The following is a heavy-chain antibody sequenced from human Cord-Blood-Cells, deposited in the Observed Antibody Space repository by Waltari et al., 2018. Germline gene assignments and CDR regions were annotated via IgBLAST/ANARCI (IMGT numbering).Heavy chain of an antibody. Sequence: QMQLVQSGPEVKKPGTSVKVSCKASGFTFTSSAVQWVRQARGQRREWIGWIVVGSGNTNYAQKFQERVTITRDMSTSTAYMELSSLRSEDMAVYYCAAPTRRVVVVAAAYGMDVWGQGTTVTVSS. D-gene: IGHD2-15*01. CDR3: AAPTRRVVVVAAAYGMDV. J-gene: IGHJ6*02. CDR2: IVVGSGNT. V-gene: IGHV1-58*01. CDR1: GFTFTSSA.